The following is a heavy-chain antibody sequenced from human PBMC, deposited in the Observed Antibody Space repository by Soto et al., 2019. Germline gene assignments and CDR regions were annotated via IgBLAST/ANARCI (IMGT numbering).Heavy chain of an antibody. CDR2: IYYSGST. CDR3: ASLSYGRDYYYYYYMDV. CDR1: GGSISSYY. V-gene: IGHV4-59*08. D-gene: IGHD5-18*01. J-gene: IGHJ6*03. Sequence: SETLSLTCTVSGGSISSYYWSWIRQPPWKGLEWIGYIYYSGSTNYNPSLKSRVTISVDTSKNQFSLKLSSVTAADTAVYYCASLSYGRDYYYYYYMDVWGKGTTVTAP.